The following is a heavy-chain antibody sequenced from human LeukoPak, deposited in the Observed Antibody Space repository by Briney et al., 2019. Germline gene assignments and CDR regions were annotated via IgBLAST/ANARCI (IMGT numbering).Heavy chain of an antibody. Sequence: GGSLRLSCAASGFTFNDHALTWVRQAPGKGLEWVSSISSTSSYIYYGDSVRGRFTISRDNAKNSLYLQMNSLRVEDTAVYYCTSIRGFSAYNPGYWGQGTLVTVSS. CDR1: GFTFNDHA. D-gene: IGHD5-12*01. V-gene: IGHV3-21*01. CDR2: ISSTSSYI. CDR3: TSIRGFSAYNPGY. J-gene: IGHJ4*02.